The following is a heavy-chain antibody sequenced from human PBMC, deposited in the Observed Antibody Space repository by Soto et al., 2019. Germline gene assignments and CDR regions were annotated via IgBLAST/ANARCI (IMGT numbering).Heavy chain of an antibody. CDR1: GFTFSSYA. V-gene: IGHV3-30-3*01. CDR3: ATSARGTILFDY. D-gene: IGHD1-7*01. CDR2: ISYDGSNK. Sequence: GGSLRLSCAASGFTFSSYAMHWVRQAPGKGLEWVAVISYDGSNKYYADSVKGRFTISRDNSKNTLYLQMNSLRAEDTAVYYCATSARGTILFDYWGQGTLVTVSS. J-gene: IGHJ4*02.